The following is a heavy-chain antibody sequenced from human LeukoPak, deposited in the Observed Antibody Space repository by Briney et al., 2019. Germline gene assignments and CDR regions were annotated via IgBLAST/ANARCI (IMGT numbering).Heavy chain of an antibody. CDR2: IYYSGST. J-gene: IGHJ4*02. CDR3: AREDYYGSGSYYNVLHDY. Sequence: SETLSLTCTVSGGSISSYYWSWIRQPPGKGLEWIGYIYYSGSTNYNPSLKSRVTMSVDTSKNQFSLKLSSVTAADTAVYYCAREDYYGSGSYYNVLHDYWGQGTLVTVSS. CDR1: GGSISSYY. D-gene: IGHD3-10*01. V-gene: IGHV4-59*12.